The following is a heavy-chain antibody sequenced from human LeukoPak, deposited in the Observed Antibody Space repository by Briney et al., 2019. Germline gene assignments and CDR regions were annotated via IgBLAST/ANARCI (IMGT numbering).Heavy chain of an antibody. D-gene: IGHD3-22*01. V-gene: IGHV4-34*01. Sequence: ASETASLTCAVYGGSFSGYYWSWNRQPPGKGLEWIGEINHSGSTNYNPSLKSRVIISGDTSKNQFSLKQSSVTAADTAVYYCARLGYDSSGYYSYFDYWGQRNPCSASS. J-gene: IGHJ4*02. CDR3: ARLGYDSSGYYSYFDY. CDR2: INHSGST. CDR1: GGSFSGYY.